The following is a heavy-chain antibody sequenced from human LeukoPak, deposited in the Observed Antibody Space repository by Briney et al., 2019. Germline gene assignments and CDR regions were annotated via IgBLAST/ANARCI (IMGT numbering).Heavy chain of an antibody. D-gene: IGHD6-13*01. Sequence: TGGSLRLSCAASGFTFSSYAMSWVRQAPGKGLEWVSAISGSGGSTYYADSVKGRFTISRDNSKNTLYLQMNSLRAEDTAVYYCARDGPAAGTFDYWGQGTLVTVSS. J-gene: IGHJ4*02. CDR3: ARDGPAAGTFDY. CDR1: GFTFSSYA. CDR2: ISGSGGST. V-gene: IGHV3-23*01.